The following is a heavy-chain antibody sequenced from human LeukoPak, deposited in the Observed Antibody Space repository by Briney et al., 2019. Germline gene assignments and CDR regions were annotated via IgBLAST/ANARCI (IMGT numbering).Heavy chain of an antibody. Sequence: PSETLSLTCAVYGGSFSGYYWSWIRQPPGKGLEWIGEINHSGSTNYNPSLKSRVTISVDTSKNQFSLKLSSVTAADTAVYYCARGPDRLNYYDSSGYYPPGDYWGQGTLVTVSS. CDR3: ARGPDRLNYYDSSGYYPPGDY. CDR1: GGSFSGYY. V-gene: IGHV4-34*01. J-gene: IGHJ4*02. D-gene: IGHD3-22*01. CDR2: INHSGST.